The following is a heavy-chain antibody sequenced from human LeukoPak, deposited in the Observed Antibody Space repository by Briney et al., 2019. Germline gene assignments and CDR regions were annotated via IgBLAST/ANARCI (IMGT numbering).Heavy chain of an antibody. CDR3: AKPSGYSGYDYDY. J-gene: IGHJ4*02. V-gene: IGHV3-30*02. CDR2: IWYDGSHK. D-gene: IGHD5-12*01. CDR1: GFTFSGYG. Sequence: GGSLRLSCAASGFTFSGYGMHWVRLAPGKGLEWVAVIWYDGSHKFYADSVKGRFTISRDNSKNTLYLQMGSLRAEDMAVYFCAKPSGYSGYDYDYWGQGTLVTVSS.